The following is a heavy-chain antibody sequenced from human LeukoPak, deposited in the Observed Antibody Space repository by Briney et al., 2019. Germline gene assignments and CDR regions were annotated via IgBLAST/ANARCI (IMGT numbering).Heavy chain of an antibody. CDR2: VYTSGST. J-gene: IGHJ5*02. CDR1: GGSISSYY. D-gene: IGHD4-17*01. Sequence: SETLSLTCTVSGGSISSYYWSWIRQPAGKGLEWIGRVYTSGSTNYNPSLKSRVTMSVDTSKNQFSLKLSSVTAADTAVYYCARMTTVTTWFDPWGQGTLVTVSS. V-gene: IGHV4-4*07. CDR3: ARMTTVTTWFDP.